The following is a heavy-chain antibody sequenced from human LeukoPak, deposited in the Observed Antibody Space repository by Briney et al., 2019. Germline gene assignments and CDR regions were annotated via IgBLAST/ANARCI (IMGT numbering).Heavy chain of an antibody. Sequence: ASVKVSCKASGYTFTGYFMHWVRQAPGQGLEWMGIISPSGASTSYAQKFQGRVTMTRDTSTSTVYMELSSLRSEDTAVYYCTRGGYGGPRVAFDYWGQGTLVTVSS. D-gene: IGHD1-1*01. V-gene: IGHV1-46*01. CDR2: ISPSGAST. J-gene: IGHJ4*02. CDR1: GYTFTGYF. CDR3: TRGGYGGPRVAFDY.